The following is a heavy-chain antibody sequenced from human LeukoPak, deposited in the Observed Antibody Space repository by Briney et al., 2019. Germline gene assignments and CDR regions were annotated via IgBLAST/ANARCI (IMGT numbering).Heavy chain of an antibody. D-gene: IGHD3-10*01. CDR2: INPNSGGT. J-gene: IGHJ3*02. V-gene: IGHV1-2*02. Sequence: ASVKVSRKASGYTFTGYYMHWVRQAPGQGLEWMGWINPNSGGTNYAQKFQGRVTMTRDTPISTAYMELSRLRSDDTAVYYCARLPYTMVRGVDDAFDIWGQGTMVTVSS. CDR3: ARLPYTMVRGVDDAFDI. CDR1: GYTFTGYY.